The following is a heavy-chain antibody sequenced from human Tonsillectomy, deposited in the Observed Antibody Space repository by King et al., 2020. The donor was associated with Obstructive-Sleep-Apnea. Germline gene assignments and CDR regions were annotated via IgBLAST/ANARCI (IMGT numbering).Heavy chain of an antibody. V-gene: IGHV4-39*07. D-gene: IGHD1-7*01. Sequence: QLQESGPGLVEPSDTLSLTCTVSGVSISSSSYDWGWIRQPPGKGLEWIGSSYYTGSNYYNPSLNSRVTISVDTSKNQFSLKLSSVTAADTAVYYCAGITGTTYAFDIWGQGTMVTVSS. CDR3: AGITGTTYAFDI. J-gene: IGHJ3*02. CDR1: GVSISSSSYD. CDR2: SYYTGSN.